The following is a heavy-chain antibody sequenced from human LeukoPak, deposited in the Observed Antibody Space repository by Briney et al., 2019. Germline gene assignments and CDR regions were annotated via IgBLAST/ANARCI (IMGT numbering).Heavy chain of an antibody. CDR1: GYIFTAYY. CDR2: INPNSGGT. Sequence: ASVKVSCKASGYIFTAYYIHWVRQAPGQGLEWMGWINPNSGGTSYAQLFQGRVTMTRDTSISTAYMEPNRLRSDDTAVYYCAREPNKRESFWGQGTLVTVSS. D-gene: IGHD3-10*01. V-gene: IGHV1-2*02. J-gene: IGHJ4*02. CDR3: AREPNKRESF.